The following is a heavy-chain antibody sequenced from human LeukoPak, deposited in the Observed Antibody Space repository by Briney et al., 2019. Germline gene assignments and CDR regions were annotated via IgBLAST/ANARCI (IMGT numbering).Heavy chain of an antibody. V-gene: IGHV4-31*03. D-gene: IGHD2-15*01. CDR1: GGSISSGAYY. Sequence: PSETLSLTCTVSGGSISSGAYYWSWIRQHPGKGLEWIGYIYYSGTTYYSPSLKRRATISVDTSKNQFSLKLSSVTAATTAVYFCARLIYCSGRSCCSDACDIWGQATTITVSS. J-gene: IGHJ3*02. CDR2: IYYSGTT. CDR3: ARLIYCSGRSCCSDACDI.